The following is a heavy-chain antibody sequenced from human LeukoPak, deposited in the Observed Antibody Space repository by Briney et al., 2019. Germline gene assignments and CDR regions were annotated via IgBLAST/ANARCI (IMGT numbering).Heavy chain of an antibody. Sequence: PGGSLRLSCAASGFTFSTYAMGWVRQAPGKGLEWVSSISCCGNVTYYADSVKGRFTISRDNSKDTLYLQMNNLRAEDTAVYYCANQVPNSSFDQWGQGALVTGSS. CDR2: ISCCGNVT. CDR3: ANQVPNSSFDQ. J-gene: IGHJ4*02. D-gene: IGHD2-2*01. V-gene: IGHV3-23*01. CDR1: GFTFSTYA.